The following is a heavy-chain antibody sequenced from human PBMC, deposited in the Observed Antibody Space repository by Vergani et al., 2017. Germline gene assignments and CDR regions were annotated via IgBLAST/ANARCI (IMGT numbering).Heavy chain of an antibody. J-gene: IGHJ4*02. CDR3: ARLYGRDSSGSKYFDY. V-gene: IGHV5-51*01. Sequence: EVQLVQSGAEVKKPGESLKLSCKGSGFSFSTYWIGWVRQMPGKGLEWMGIIHPADSDTRYSPSFQGQVTISVDKSISTAYLQRSSLRASDSAMYYCARLYGRDSSGSKYFDYWGQGTLVTVSS. CDR1: GFSFSTYW. CDR2: IHPADSDT. D-gene: IGHD3-22*01.